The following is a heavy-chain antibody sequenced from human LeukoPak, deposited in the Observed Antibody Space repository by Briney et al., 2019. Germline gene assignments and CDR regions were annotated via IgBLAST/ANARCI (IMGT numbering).Heavy chain of an antibody. D-gene: IGHD4-11*01. Sequence: GRSLRLSCAASGFTFSSYAMHWVRQAPGKGLEWVAVISYDGSNKYYADSVKGRFTISRDNSKNTLFLQMNSLRPEDTALFFCARGPAYSNYGASYYYYMDVWGKGTTVTVSS. V-gene: IGHV3-30*04. CDR1: GFTFSSYA. J-gene: IGHJ6*03. CDR2: ISYDGSNK. CDR3: ARGPAYSNYGASYYYYMDV.